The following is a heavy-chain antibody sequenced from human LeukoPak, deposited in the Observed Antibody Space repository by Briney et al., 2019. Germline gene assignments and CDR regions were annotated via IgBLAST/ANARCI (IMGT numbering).Heavy chain of an antibody. D-gene: IGHD6-6*01. Sequence: KPSETLSLTCPVSGYSISSGHYWGWIRQPPGKGLEWIGTIYESGSTYYNPSLKSRVTISVDTSKNQLYLKVSSVTAADTAVYYCARHRYTSSSSYFDFWGQGTLVTVSS. CDR1: GYSISSGHY. V-gene: IGHV4-38-2*01. CDR3: ARHRYTSSSSYFDF. CDR2: IYESGST. J-gene: IGHJ4*02.